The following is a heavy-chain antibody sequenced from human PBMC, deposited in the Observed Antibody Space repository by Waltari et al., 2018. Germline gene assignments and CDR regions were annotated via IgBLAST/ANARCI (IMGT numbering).Heavy chain of an antibody. J-gene: IGHJ4*02. CDR1: GFTLSSYE. Sequence: EVQLVESGGGLVQPGGSLRLSCAASGFTLSSYEMNWVRQAPGRGLEWVSYIISSGDGTYYADSVKGRFTISRDNAKNSLYLQMNSLRVEDTAVYYCARDTQQQLGLFDYWAREPWSLSPQ. V-gene: IGHV3-48*03. D-gene: IGHD6-13*01. CDR3: ARDTQQQLGLFDY. CDR2: IISSGDGT.